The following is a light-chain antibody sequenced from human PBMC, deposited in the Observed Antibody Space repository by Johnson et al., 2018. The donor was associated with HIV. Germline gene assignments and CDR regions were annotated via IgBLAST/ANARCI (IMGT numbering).Light chain of an antibody. CDR3: GTWDSSLRTGF. J-gene: IGLJ1*01. Sequence: SVLTQPPSVYAAPGQKVPISCSGSSSHIGNNYVSWYQQLPGTAPKLLIYDNNKRPPGIPDPFSGPKSGPSTTLALTGIQTGDEADYYWGTWDSSLRTGFVGTGTKVTVL. V-gene: IGLV1-51*01. CDR2: DNN. CDR1: SSHIGNNY.